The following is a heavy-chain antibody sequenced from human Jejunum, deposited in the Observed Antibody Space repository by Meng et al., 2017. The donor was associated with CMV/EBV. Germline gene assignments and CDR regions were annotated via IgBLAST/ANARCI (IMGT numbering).Heavy chain of an antibody. CDR1: TFSTYW. J-gene: IGHJ3*02. D-gene: IGHD1-26*01. CDR2: VDSYGGST. Sequence: TFSTYWMHWVRPVPGEGLVWVSRVDSYGGSTTYADSVRGRFTISRDNAKNTLYLQMNSLRAEDTAVYYCASRVGVVGATHGAFDIWGQGTMVTVSS. CDR3: ASRVGVVGATHGAFDI. V-gene: IGHV3-74*01.